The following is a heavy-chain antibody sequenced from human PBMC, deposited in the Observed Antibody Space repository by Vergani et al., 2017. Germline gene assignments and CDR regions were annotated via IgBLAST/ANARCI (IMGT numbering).Heavy chain of an antibody. Sequence: VQLLESGGGLVQPGGSLRLSCAASGFTFSSYAMSWIRQPPGKGLEWIGYIYYSGSTNYNPSLKSRVTISVDTFKNQFSLKLSSVTAADTAVYYCARSRKGPGVAVAADGMDVWGQGTTVTVSS. CDR1: GFTFSSYA. J-gene: IGHJ6*02. CDR3: ARSRKGPGVAVAADGMDV. CDR2: IYYSGST. V-gene: IGHV4-59*01. D-gene: IGHD6-19*01.